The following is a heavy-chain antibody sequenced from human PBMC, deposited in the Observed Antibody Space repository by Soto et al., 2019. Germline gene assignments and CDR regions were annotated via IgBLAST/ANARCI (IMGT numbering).Heavy chain of an antibody. J-gene: IGHJ6*02. CDR3: ARASCTNGVCYYYYYGMDV. CDR1: GFTFNTYA. Sequence: GGSLRLSCAASGFTFNTYAMNWVRQAPGKGLEWVSSISSSSSYIYYADSVKGRFTISRDNAKNSLYLQMNSLRAEDTAVYYCARASCTNGVCYYYYYGMDVWGQGTTVTVSS. CDR2: ISSSSSYI. D-gene: IGHD2-8*01. V-gene: IGHV3-21*01.